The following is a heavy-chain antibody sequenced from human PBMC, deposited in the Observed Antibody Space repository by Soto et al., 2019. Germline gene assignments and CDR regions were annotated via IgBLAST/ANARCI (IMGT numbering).Heavy chain of an antibody. Sequence: PSETLSLTCTVSGGSISRYYWSWSRQPPGKGLEWIGYFYYSGTTNYNPSLKSRVTISGDTSKNQFSLKLSSVTAADTAVYYCTTLPPRIVVVTLPFPSWGQGTLVTVSS. D-gene: IGHD2-21*02. CDR2: FYYSGTT. CDR3: TTLPPRIVVVTLPFPS. V-gene: IGHV4-59*01. J-gene: IGHJ4*02. CDR1: GGSISRYY.